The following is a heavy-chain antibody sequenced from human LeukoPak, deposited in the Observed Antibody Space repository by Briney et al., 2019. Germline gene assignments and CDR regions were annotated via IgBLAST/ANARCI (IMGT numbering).Heavy chain of an antibody. V-gene: IGHV4-59*12. CDR3: ARCGYRCDY. CDR1: GGSISSYY. D-gene: IGHD5-12*01. Sequence: PSDTLSLTCTVSGGSISSYYWSWIRQPPGKGLEWIGYIYYSGSTNYNPSLKSRVTISVDTSKNQFSLKLGSVTAADTAVYYCARCGYRCDYWGQGTLVTVSS. CDR2: IYYSGST. J-gene: IGHJ4*02.